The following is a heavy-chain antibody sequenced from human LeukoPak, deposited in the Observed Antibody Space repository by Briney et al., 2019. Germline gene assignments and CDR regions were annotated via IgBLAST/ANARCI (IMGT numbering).Heavy chain of an antibody. D-gene: IGHD3-16*02. V-gene: IGHV4-59*08. CDR2: MYYTGNT. Sequence: SETLSLTCSVSGGSISSYFWSWIRQPPGKGLEWIGSMYYTGNTNYNPSLKSRVTISVDTSKTQYSLKLSSVTAADTAVYYCARHVRYSYVFFDYWGQGTLVTVSS. CDR3: ARHVRYSYVFFDY. CDR1: GGSISSYF. J-gene: IGHJ4*02.